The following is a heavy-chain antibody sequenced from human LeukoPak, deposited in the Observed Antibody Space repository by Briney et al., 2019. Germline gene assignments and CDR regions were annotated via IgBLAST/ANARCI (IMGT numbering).Heavy chain of an antibody. D-gene: IGHD2-15*01. CDR3: ARQEYCSGGSCYTWFDP. V-gene: IGHV5-51*01. Sequence: GESLKISCKGSGYSINNYWIGWVRQMPGKGLEWMGIIYPADSDIRYSPSFQGQVTISADKSISTVYLQWSSLKASDTAMYYCARQEYCSGGSCYTWFDPWGQGALVTVSS. CDR1: GYSINNYW. J-gene: IGHJ5*02. CDR2: IYPADSDI.